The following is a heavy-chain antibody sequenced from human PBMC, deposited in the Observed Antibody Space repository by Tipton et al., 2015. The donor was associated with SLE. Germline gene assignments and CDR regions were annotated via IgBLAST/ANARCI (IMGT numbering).Heavy chain of an antibody. Sequence: SLRLSCTASGFTFGDYAMSWFRQAPGKGLEWVANIKQDGSDKYYVDSVKGRFTISRDNAKNSLYLQMNSLRAEDTAVYYCARSYFDGSGFFLGAFDFWGHGKMGAISS. CDR2: IKQDGSDK. D-gene: IGHD3-22*01. J-gene: IGHJ3*01. V-gene: IGHV3-7*01. CDR3: ARSYFDGSGFFLGAFDF. CDR1: GFTFGDYA.